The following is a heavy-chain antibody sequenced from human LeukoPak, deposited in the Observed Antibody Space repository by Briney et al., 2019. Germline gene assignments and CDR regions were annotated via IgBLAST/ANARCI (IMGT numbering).Heavy chain of an antibody. Sequence: SETLSLTCTVSGGSVSSYYWSWIRQPPGKGLEWIGYIYYIGSTNYNPSLKSRVTISVDTSKNQFSLKLSSVTAAGTAVYYCARDAEVAGFDYWGQGTLVTVSS. CDR1: GGSVSSYY. CDR3: ARDAEVAGFDY. V-gene: IGHV4-59*02. J-gene: IGHJ4*02. D-gene: IGHD6-19*01. CDR2: IYYIGST.